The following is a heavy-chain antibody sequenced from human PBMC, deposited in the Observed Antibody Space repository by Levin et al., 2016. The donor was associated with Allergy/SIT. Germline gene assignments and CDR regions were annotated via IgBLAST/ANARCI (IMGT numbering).Heavy chain of an antibody. Sequence: SVKVSCKASGGTFSRYAINWVRLAPGQGLEWMGGIIPFFDATNHAQRFQGRVTFTADESTNTVFMELSSLMSEDTAVYYCATFHELEWLRPLANDYFYYAMDVWGQGTTVTVSS. V-gene: IGHV1-69*13. J-gene: IGHJ6*02. CDR1: GGTFSRYA. D-gene: IGHD3-3*01. CDR2: IIPFFDAT. CDR3: ATFHELEWLRPLANDYFYYAMDV.